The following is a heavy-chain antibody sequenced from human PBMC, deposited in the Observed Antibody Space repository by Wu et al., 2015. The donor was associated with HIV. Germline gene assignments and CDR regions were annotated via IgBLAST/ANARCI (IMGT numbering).Heavy chain of an antibody. J-gene: IGHJ4*02. Sequence: QLQLVQSGAEVKKPGASVRISCKASGYRLSDHYLHWVRQAPGQGLEWMGWINPNSGATEYTQKFQGRVTMTRDTSISTAYMELSRLRSDDTAVYFCARDDQLPWFGDLDNWGQGTLVTVSS. D-gene: IGHD3-10*01. CDR1: GYRLSDHY. V-gene: IGHV1-2*02. CDR2: INPNSGAT. CDR3: ARDDQLPWFGDLDN.